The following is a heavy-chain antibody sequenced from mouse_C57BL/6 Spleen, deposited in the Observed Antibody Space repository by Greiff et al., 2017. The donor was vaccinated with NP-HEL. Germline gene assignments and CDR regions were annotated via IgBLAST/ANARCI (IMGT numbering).Heavy chain of an antibody. V-gene: IGHV1-53*01. Sequence: VQLQQPGTELVKPGASVKLSCKASGYTFTSYWMHWVKQRPGQGLEWIGNINPSNGGTNYNEKFKSKATLTVDKSSSTAYMQLSSLTSEDSAVYYCARSPRGHPAWFAYWGQGTLVTVSA. CDR1: GYTFTSYW. CDR2: INPSNGGT. CDR3: ARSPRGHPAWFAY. J-gene: IGHJ3*01. D-gene: IGHD3-1*01.